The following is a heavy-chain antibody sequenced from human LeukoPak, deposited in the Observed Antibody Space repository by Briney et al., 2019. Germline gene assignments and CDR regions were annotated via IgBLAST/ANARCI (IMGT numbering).Heavy chain of an antibody. CDR2: IKEDGREK. J-gene: IGHJ4*02. Sequence: GGSLRLSCEASGFTFSTYWMTWVRQAPGKGLEWVANIKEDGREKNYVDSVKGRFTISRDNAKNSLYLQMNSPRVEDTGVYYCARGVTGTRLWGRGTLVTVSS. CDR1: GFTFSTYW. D-gene: IGHD2-21*02. V-gene: IGHV3-7*01. CDR3: ARGVTGTRL.